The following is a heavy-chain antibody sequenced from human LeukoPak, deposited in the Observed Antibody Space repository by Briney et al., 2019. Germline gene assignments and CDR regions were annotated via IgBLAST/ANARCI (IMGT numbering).Heavy chain of an antibody. CDR2: VYHSGST. D-gene: IGHD3-22*01. J-gene: IGHJ3*02. V-gene: IGHV4-59*01. Sequence: SETLSLTCTVSGGSISNYYWSWIRQPPGKGLEWIGYVYHSGSTNYNPSLRSRVTISVDTSKNQFSLKLSSVTAADTAVYYCARASNPTYYYDSSGLGIWGQGTMVTVSS. CDR3: ARASNPTYYYDSSGLGI. CDR1: GGSISNYY.